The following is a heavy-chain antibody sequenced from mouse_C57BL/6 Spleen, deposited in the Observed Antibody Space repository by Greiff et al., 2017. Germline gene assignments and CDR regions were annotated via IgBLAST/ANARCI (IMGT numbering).Heavy chain of an antibody. CDR1: GFNIKDYY. CDR2: IDPEDGET. Sequence: VQLQQSGAELVKPGASVKLSCTASGFNIKDYYMHWVKQRTEQGLEWIGRIDPEDGETNYAPKFTGKATITADTSSNTAYLQHSSLTSEDTAVYYCARSGTTVVAYWYFDVWGTGTTVTVSS. D-gene: IGHD1-1*01. J-gene: IGHJ1*03. CDR3: ARSGTTVVAYWYFDV. V-gene: IGHV14-2*01.